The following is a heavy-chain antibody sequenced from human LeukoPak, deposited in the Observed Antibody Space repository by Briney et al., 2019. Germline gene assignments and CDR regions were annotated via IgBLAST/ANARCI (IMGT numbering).Heavy chain of an antibody. Sequence: SLRLSCAASGFTFSSYEMNWVRQAPGKGLEWVSYISSSGSTIYYADSVKGRFTISRDNAKNSLYLQMNSLRAEDTAVYYCARAGYSYGFDYWGQGTLVTVSS. J-gene: IGHJ4*02. D-gene: IGHD5-18*01. CDR1: GFTFSSYE. CDR3: ARAGYSYGFDY. CDR2: ISSSGSTI. V-gene: IGHV3-48*03.